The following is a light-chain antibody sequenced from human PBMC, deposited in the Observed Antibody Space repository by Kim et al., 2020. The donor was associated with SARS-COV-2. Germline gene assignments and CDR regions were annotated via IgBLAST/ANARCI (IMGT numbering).Light chain of an antibody. CDR3: QAWDISHVV. CDR1: KLGDKY. Sequence: SYELTQPPSVSVSPGQTASITCSGDKLGDKYACWYQQKPGQSPVLVIYQDSKRPSGIPERFSGSNSGNTATLTISGTQAMDEADYYCQAWDISHVVFGGG. CDR2: QDS. V-gene: IGLV3-1*01. J-gene: IGLJ2*01.